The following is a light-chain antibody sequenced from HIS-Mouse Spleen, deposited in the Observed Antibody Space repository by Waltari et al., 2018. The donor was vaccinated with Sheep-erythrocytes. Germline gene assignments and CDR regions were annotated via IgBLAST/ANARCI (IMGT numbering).Light chain of an antibody. CDR3: AAWDDSLSGVV. CDR2: RNN. Sequence: QSVLTQPPSASGTPGQRVAIPGSGSSSNIGSNYVYWYQQRPGTAPKLLIYRNNQRPSGVPDRFSGSKSGTSASLAISGLRSEDEADYYCAAWDDSLSGVVFGGGTKLTVL. V-gene: IGLV1-47*01. J-gene: IGLJ2*01. CDR1: SSNIGSNY.